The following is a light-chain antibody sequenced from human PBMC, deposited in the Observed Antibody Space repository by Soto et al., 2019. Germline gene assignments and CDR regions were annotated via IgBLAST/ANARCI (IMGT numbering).Light chain of an antibody. CDR3: QQCNSYPRT. Sequence: AIPLTQSPSSLSASVGDRVPITCRSSQGISSALAWYQQKTGKAPKVLIYAASSMESGVPSRFSGSGSGTDFTLTISSLQPEDFATYYCQQCNSYPRTFGQGTKVEIK. CDR1: QGISSA. V-gene: IGKV1-13*02. CDR2: AAS. J-gene: IGKJ1*01.